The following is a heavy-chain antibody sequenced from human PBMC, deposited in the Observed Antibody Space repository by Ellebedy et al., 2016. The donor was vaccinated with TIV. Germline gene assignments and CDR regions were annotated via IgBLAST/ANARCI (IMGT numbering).Heavy chain of an antibody. CDR3: ARGASIYCSGGSCYLQPQLTRRGRSYGMDV. Sequence: GSLRLSXAASGFTFSSYAMSWIRQHPGKGLEWIGYIYYSGSTNYNPSLKSRVTISVDTSKNQFSLKLSSVTAADTAVYYCARGASIYCSGGSCYLQPQLTRRGRSYGMDVWGQGTTVTVSS. V-gene: IGHV4-59*01. D-gene: IGHD2-15*01. CDR1: GFTFSSYA. J-gene: IGHJ6*02. CDR2: IYYSGST.